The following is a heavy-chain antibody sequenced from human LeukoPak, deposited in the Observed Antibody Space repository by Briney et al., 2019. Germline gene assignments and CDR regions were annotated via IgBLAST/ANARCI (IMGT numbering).Heavy chain of an antibody. CDR2: IATDGRDK. V-gene: IGHV3-30*18. CDR1: GFTFNNYG. J-gene: IGHJ4*02. CDR3: AKDSKVAAAGYFFDY. Sequence: GRSLRLSCAASGFTFNNYGMHWVRQAPGKGLEWVAVIATDGRDKKYADSVKDRFTISRDNSKNTLYLEMNSLRPEDTAVYHCAKDSKVAAAGYFFDYWGQGTLVTVSS. D-gene: IGHD6-13*01.